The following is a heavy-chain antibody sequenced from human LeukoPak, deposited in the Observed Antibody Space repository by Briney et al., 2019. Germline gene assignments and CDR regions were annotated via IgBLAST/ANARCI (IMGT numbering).Heavy chain of an antibody. CDR1: GGSISNYY. J-gene: IGHJ4*02. CDR3: ASRKLGNDY. Sequence: SETLSLTCTVSGGSISNYYWSWIRQSPGKGLEWIGYIYYTGTSYNPSLKSRVTISADTSKNQFSLKLISVTAADTAVYYCASRKLGNDYWGQGTLVTVSS. D-gene: IGHD7-27*01. CDR2: IYYTGT. V-gene: IGHV4-59*01.